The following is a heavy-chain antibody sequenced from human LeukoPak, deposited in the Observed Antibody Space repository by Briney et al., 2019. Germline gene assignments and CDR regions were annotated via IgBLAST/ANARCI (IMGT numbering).Heavy chain of an antibody. D-gene: IGHD2/OR15-2a*01. CDR1: GFTFSSYW. V-gene: IGHV3-74*01. Sequence: GGSLRLSCAASGFTFSSYWMHWVRQAPGKGLVWVSRIKSDGSSINYADSVKGRFTISRDNAKNTLYLQMNSLRAEDTAVYYCARGTSDSFYYWGQGTLVTVSS. CDR2: IKSDGSSI. CDR3: ARGTSDSFYY. J-gene: IGHJ4*02.